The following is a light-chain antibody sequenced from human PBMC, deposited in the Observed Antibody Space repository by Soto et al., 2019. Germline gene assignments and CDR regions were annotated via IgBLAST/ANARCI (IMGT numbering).Light chain of an antibody. CDR2: GAS. CDR1: QSVSNSY. Sequence: EIVLTQSPGTLSLSPGERATLSCRASQSVSNSYVAWYQQKPGLAPRLLIYGASNRASGIPARFSGSGSGAAFTLTVSRLEPENFAVYYCQQYGSSPMYSFGQGTRLEIK. J-gene: IGKJ2*03. CDR3: QQYGSSPMYS. V-gene: IGKV3-20*01.